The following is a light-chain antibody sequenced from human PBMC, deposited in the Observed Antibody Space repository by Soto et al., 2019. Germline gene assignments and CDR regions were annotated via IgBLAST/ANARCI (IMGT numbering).Light chain of an antibody. Sequence: QSALTQPASVSGSPGQSVAISCIGSNSDVGGYNYVSWHQQHPGKAPKLMIYEFSKRPSAVSDRFSGSKSGNTASLTISGLQAEDEADYYCCSYAAGSTHYVFGIGTKVTV. V-gene: IGLV2-23*02. J-gene: IGLJ1*01. CDR2: EFS. CDR3: CSYAAGSTHYV. CDR1: NSDVGGYNY.